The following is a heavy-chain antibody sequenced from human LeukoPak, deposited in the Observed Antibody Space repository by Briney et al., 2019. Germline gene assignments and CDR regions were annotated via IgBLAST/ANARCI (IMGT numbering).Heavy chain of an antibody. CDR1: GFTFSSYA. J-gene: IGHJ4*02. D-gene: IGHD2-2*01. CDR3: AKDRPVRVVPAAIDY. V-gene: IGHV3-23*01. CDR2: ISGSGGST. Sequence: GGSLRLSCSASGFTFSSYAMSWVRQAPGKGLEWVSAISGSGGSTYYADSVKGRFTISRDNSKNTLYLQMNSLRAEDTAVYYCAKDRPVRVVPAAIDYWGQGTLVTVSS.